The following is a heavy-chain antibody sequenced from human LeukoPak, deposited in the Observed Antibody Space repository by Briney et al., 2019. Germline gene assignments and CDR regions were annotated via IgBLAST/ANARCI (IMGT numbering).Heavy chain of an antibody. CDR2: INHSGST. V-gene: IGHV4-34*01. CDR1: GGSFSGYY. J-gene: IGHJ5*02. CDR3: ARDIAAAGTSGDWFDP. D-gene: IGHD6-13*01. Sequence: SETLSLTCAVYGGSFSGYYWSWIRQPPGKGLEWIGEINHSGSTNYNPSLKSRVTISVDTSKNQFSLKLSSVTAADTAVYYCARDIAAAGTSGDWFDPWGQGTLVTVSS.